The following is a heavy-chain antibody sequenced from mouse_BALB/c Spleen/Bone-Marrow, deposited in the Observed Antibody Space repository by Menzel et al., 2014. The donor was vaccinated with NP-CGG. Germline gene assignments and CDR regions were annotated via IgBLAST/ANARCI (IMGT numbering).Heavy chain of an antibody. CDR3: ARGRAAWFAY. CDR2: ISYSGIT. D-gene: IGHD3-3*01. CDR1: GYSITSDYA. V-gene: IGHV3-2*02. Sequence: EVKLQESGPGLVEPSQSLSLTCTVTGYSITSDYAWNWIRQFPGNKLEWMGYISYSGITNYNPSLKSRISITRDTSKNQFFLQLNSVTTEDTATYYCARGRAAWFAYWGQGTLVTVSA. J-gene: IGHJ3*01.